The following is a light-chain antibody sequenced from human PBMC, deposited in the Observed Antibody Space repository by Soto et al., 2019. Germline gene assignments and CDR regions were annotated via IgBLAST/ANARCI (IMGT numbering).Light chain of an antibody. V-gene: IGLV1-44*01. J-gene: IGLJ1*01. CDR3: AAWDDRPNRYD. Sequence: SLLTQPPSAYGTPGQRVTISCSGSSSNIGSNTVNFYQQLPGTAPKLLIYSNNQGPSGVPDRLSGSKSGTSASLAISGLPYEDEADYYCAAWDDRPNRYDCGTGTKVTV. CDR2: SNN. CDR1: SSNIGSNT.